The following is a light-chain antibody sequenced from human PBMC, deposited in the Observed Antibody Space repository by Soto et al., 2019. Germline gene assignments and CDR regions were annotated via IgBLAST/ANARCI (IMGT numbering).Light chain of an antibody. V-gene: IGLV2-14*01. CDR2: DVT. J-gene: IGLJ3*02. CDR3: SSYTSSSTVV. Sequence: QSALTQPASGSGSPGQSVTISCSGSSSDVGAYNYVSWYQRHPGKAPKLMIYDVTNRPSGVSNRFSGSKSGNTASLTISGLQDEDEADYFCSSYTSSSTVVFGGGTKVTVL. CDR1: SSDVGAYNY.